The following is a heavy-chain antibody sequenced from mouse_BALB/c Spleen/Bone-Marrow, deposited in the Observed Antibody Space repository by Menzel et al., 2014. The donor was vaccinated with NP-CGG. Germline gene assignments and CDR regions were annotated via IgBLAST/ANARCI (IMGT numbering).Heavy chain of an antibody. CDR2: INPGSGGT. CDR3: ARIYYGNYY. CDR1: GYAFTNYL. V-gene: IGHV1-54*01. D-gene: IGHD2-1*01. Sequence: QVQLQQPGAELVRPGTSVKVSCEASGYAFTNYLIEWVKQRPGQGLEWIGVINPGSGGTNYNEKFKGKATLTADKSSSTAYMQLSSLTSDDSAVYFCARIYYGNYYWGQGTTLTVSS. J-gene: IGHJ2*01.